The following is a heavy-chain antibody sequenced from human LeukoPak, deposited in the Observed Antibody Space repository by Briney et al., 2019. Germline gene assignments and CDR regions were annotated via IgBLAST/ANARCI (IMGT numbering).Heavy chain of an antibody. J-gene: IGHJ4*02. V-gene: IGHV5-51*01. CDR3: ARHETGPYFDY. D-gene: IGHD1-1*01. Sequence: GESLQISCQGSGYSFTSYWIGWVRQVPGKGLEWMGIIYPGDSDTRYSPSFQGQVTISADKSISTSYLQWSSLKASDTAMYYCARHETGPYFDYWGQGTLVTVSS. CDR2: IYPGDSDT. CDR1: GYSFTSYW.